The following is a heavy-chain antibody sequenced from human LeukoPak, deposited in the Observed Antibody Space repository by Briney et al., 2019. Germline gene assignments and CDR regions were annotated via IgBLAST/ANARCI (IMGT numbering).Heavy chain of an antibody. J-gene: IGHJ4*02. CDR3: AKPIGYGGYEPLDY. Sequence: GGSLRLSCAASGFTFSSYDMHWVRQAPGKGLEWVAVIWYDGSNKYFADSVKGRFTISRDNSKNTLYLQINSLRAEDTAVYYCAKPIGYGGYEPLDYWGQGTLVTVSS. V-gene: IGHV3-33*06. CDR1: GFTFSSYD. CDR2: IWYDGSNK. D-gene: IGHD5-12*01.